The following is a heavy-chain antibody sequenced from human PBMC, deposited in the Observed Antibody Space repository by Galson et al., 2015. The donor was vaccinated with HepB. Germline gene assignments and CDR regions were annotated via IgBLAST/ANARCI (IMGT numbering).Heavy chain of an antibody. J-gene: IGHJ4*02. CDR3: AKDQVLLYGSPRLDY. CDR1: GFTFSSYG. CDR2: ISYDGSNK. V-gene: IGHV3-30*18. Sequence: SLRLSCAASGFTFSSYGMHWVRQAPGKGLEWVAVISYDGSNKYYADSVKGRFTISRDNSKNTLYLQMNSLRAEDTAVYYCAKDQVLLYGSPRLDYWGQGTLVTVSS. D-gene: IGHD3-10*01.